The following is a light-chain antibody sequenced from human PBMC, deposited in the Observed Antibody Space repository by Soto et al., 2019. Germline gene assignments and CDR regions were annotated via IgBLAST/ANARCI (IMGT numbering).Light chain of an antibody. J-gene: IGLJ3*02. V-gene: IGLV2-23*02. CDR3: CSFAGSPWV. Sequence: SALTQPASVSGSPGQSITISCSGTGSDVGSYNLVSWYKHHPGKAPKLIIYQVTKRPSGVSNRFSGSKSGNTASLTISGLQSADEADYYCCSFAGSPWVFGGGTKVTVL. CDR2: QVT. CDR1: GSDVGSYNL.